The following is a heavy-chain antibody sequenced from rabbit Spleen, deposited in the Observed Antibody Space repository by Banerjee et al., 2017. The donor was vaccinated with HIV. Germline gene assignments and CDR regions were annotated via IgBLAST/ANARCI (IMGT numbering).Heavy chain of an antibody. D-gene: IGHD8-1*01. CDR1: GFSFSTSYD. J-gene: IGHJ4*01. CDR2: IYTGNGKN. Sequence: QEQLEESGGGLVQPGASLTLICTASGFSFSTSYDMSWVRQAPGKGLEWIGFIYTGNGKNYYASWAKGRFTISKTSSTTVTLQMTSLTAADTATYFCTRDAGSYDYIDGYFDLWGPGTLVTVS. CDR3: TRDAGSYDYIDGYFDL. V-gene: IGHV1S45*01.